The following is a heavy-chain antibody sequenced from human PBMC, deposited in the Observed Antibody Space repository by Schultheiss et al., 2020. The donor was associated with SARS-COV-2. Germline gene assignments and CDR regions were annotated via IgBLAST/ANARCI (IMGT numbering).Heavy chain of an antibody. V-gene: IGHV4-38-2*01. J-gene: IGHJ4*02. CDR1: GYSISSGYY. CDR3: ASVGSSGWPFDD. CDR2: IYHSGST. Sequence: SQTLSLTCAVSGYSISSGYYWGWIRQPPGKGLEWIGSIYHSGSTYYNPSLKSRVTISVDTSKNQFSVKLTSVTAADTAMYFCASVGSSGWPFDDWGQGTVVTVSS. D-gene: IGHD6-19*01.